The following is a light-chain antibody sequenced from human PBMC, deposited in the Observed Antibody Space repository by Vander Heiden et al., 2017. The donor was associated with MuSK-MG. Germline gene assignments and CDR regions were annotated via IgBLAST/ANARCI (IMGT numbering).Light chain of an antibody. Sequence: SYHLTQPPSVSVSPAQTARITCSGHALPKKYDYWYRQKSGQAPVLVIYEDSKRPSGIPERFSGSSSGTMATLTISGAQVEDEADYYCYSTDSSGNHRVFGGGTKLTVL. CDR1: ALPKKY. CDR2: EDS. V-gene: IGLV3-10*01. CDR3: YSTDSSGNHRV. J-gene: IGLJ3*02.